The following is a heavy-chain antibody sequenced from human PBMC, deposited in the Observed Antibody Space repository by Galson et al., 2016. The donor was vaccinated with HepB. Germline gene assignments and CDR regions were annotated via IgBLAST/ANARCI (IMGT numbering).Heavy chain of an antibody. V-gene: IGHV3-7*01. CDR3: AGLDYGMDV. CDR1: GFLFNTYW. D-gene: IGHD1-1*01. CDR2: IKRDGSEG. J-gene: IGHJ6*02. Sequence: SLRLSCAASGFLFNTYWMHWVRQAPGKGLEWVASIKRDGSEGYYVDSVRGRFTISRDNAKSSLYLQMNSLRDEDTGVYYCAGLDYGMDVWGHGTRVTVSS.